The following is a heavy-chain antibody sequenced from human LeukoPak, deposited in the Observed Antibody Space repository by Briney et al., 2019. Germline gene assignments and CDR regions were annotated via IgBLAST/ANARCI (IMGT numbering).Heavy chain of an antibody. D-gene: IGHD3-22*01. CDR2: IYYSGRT. V-gene: IGHV4-39*01. J-gene: IGHJ1*01. CDR1: GDSVSRSDSY. CDR3: ARRRYYDSSGYLE. Sequence: SEILSLTCTIFGDSVSRSDSYWDWIRQPPGKGLEWIGTIYYSGRTYYSPSLRSRVTLSVDMSNNQFSLTLSSVTAADTALYFCARRRYYDSSGYLEWGQGTLVTVSS.